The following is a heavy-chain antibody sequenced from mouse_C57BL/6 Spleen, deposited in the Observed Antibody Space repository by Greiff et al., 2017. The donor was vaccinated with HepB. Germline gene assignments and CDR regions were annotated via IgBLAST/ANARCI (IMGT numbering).Heavy chain of an antibody. V-gene: IGHV1-42*01. Sequence: VQLQQSGPELVKPGASVKISCKASGYSFTGYYMNWVKQSPEKSLEWIGEINPSTGGTTYNQKFKAKATLTVDKSSSTAYMQLKSLTSEDSAVYYCARYYAMDYGGQGTSVTVSS. J-gene: IGHJ4*01. CDR2: INPSTGGT. CDR3: ARYYAMDY. CDR1: GYSFTGYY.